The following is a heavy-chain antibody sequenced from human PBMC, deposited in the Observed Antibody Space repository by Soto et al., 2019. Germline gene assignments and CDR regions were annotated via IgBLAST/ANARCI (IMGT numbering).Heavy chain of an antibody. Sequence: SETRCRTCAVYGGCFSGYYCNWIRQPPGKGLEWIGEINHSGGTKCNPSLKSRVSISLDTSKNEFSLNLNSVTAADTAVYYCARVNAPLITSLRELYYCDYWSQGTLVTVSS. CDR1: GGCFSGYY. CDR3: ARVNAPLITSLRELYYCDY. CDR2: INHSGGT. D-gene: IGHD3-10*01. J-gene: IGHJ4*02. V-gene: IGHV4-34*01.